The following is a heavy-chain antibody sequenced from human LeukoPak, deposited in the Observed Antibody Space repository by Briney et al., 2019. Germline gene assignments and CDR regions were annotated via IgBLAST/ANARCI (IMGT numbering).Heavy chain of an antibody. CDR2: ISSNGGST. J-gene: IGHJ4*02. CDR1: GFTFSSYA. Sequence: QPGGSLRLSCAASGFTFSSYAMHWVRQAPGKGLEYVSAISSNGGSTYYANSVKGRFTISRDNSKNTLYLQMGSLRAEDMAVYYCARVNSGSYGYWGQGTLVTVSS. D-gene: IGHD1-26*01. V-gene: IGHV3-64*01. CDR3: ARVNSGSYGY.